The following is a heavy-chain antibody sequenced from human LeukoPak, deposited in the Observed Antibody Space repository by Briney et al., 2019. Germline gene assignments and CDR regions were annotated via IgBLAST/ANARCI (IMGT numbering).Heavy chain of an antibody. J-gene: IGHJ3*02. D-gene: IGHD1-26*01. CDR1: GGSISSSNW. V-gene: IGHV4-4*02. Sequence: SETLSLTCAVSGGSISSSNWWSWVRQPPGKGLEWIGSIYHSGSTYYDPSLKSRVTISVDTSKNQFSLKLSSVTAADTAVYYCARDRPRVGATTTLGVDAFDIWGQGTMVTVSS. CDR3: ARDRPRVGATTTLGVDAFDI. CDR2: IYHSGST.